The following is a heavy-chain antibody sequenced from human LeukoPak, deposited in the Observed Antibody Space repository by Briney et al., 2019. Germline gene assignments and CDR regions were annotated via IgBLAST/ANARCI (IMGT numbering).Heavy chain of an antibody. Sequence: SETLSLTCAVYGGSFSGYYWSWIRQPPGKGLEWIGEINHSGSTNYNPSLKSRVTISVDTSKNQFSLKLSSVTAADTAVYYCARRRMDVVVPAAMSPDGGAIDYWGQGTLVTVSS. J-gene: IGHJ4*02. V-gene: IGHV4-34*01. D-gene: IGHD2-2*01. CDR3: ARRRMDVVVPAAMSPDGGAIDY. CDR1: GGSFSGYY. CDR2: INHSGST.